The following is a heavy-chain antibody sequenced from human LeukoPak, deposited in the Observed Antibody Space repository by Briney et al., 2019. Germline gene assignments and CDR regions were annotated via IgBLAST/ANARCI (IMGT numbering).Heavy chain of an antibody. J-gene: IGHJ4*02. CDR2: IKRDGSEK. V-gene: IGHV3-7*01. CDR1: GFTFSRNW. CDR3: AKIHCSGGSCHPPSDFDY. D-gene: IGHD2-15*01. Sequence: SGGYLRLSCAVSGFTFSRNWMSWVRQAPGKGLKWVASIKRDGSEKYYVDSVKGRFTISKDNAKNSLYLQMNSLRAEDTAVYYCAKIHCSGGSCHPPSDFDYWGQGTLVTVSS.